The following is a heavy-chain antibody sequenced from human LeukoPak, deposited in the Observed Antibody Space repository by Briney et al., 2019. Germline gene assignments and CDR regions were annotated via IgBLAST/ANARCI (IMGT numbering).Heavy chain of an antibody. V-gene: IGHV4-59*12. J-gene: IGHJ4*02. CDR2: IYYSGCT. Sequence: SETLSLTCSVSVGSISSYYWNWIREPPGKGLEGGGYIYYSGCTKYNPYLKSPVTIPLATSKNQFSLKLSSVTAADTAVYYCARRPQAPYCGGDCYSGNPYFDYWGQGTLVTVSS. CDR3: ARRPQAPYCGGDCYSGNPYFDY. CDR1: VGSISSYY. D-gene: IGHD2-21*02.